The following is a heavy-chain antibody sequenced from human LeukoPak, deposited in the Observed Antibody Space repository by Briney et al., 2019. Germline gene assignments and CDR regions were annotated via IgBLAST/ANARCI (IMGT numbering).Heavy chain of an antibody. CDR3: AGRRADTCTFFFVY. D-gene: IGHD2/OR15-2a*01. Sequence: PGGSLRLSCAVSGFTVTSNFMSWVRQAPGKGLEWVSVMYDRGDTYYADSVKGRFTVSRDTSKNTLFLQLNNVGAEDTAVYYCAGRRADTCTFFFVYWGRGTLVTVSP. V-gene: IGHV3-66*02. J-gene: IGHJ4*02. CDR1: GFTVTSNF. CDR2: MYDRGDT.